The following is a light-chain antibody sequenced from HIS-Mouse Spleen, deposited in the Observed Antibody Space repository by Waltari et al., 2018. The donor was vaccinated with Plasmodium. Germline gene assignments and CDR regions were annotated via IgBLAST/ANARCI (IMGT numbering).Light chain of an antibody. J-gene: IGLJ1*01. V-gene: IGLV2-14*03. Sequence: QSALTQPASVSGSPGQAITIPCTGTSSYVGGYNYVSWFQQHPGKAPKPMIYDVSNRPSGVSKRFSGSKSGNTASLTISGLQAEDEADYYCSSYTSSSTLNYVFGTGTKVTVL. CDR2: DVS. CDR1: SSYVGGYNY. CDR3: SSYTSSSTLNYV.